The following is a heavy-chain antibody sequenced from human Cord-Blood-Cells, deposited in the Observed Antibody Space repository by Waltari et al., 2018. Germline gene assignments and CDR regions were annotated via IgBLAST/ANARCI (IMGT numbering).Heavy chain of an antibody. Sequence: QVQLVQSGAEVKKPGASVKVSCTASGYAFTAYLMHWVRQAPGKGLEWMGVFDPEDGETIYAQKFQGRVTMTEDTSTDTAYMELSSLRSEDTAVYYCATVLRQSYYFDYWGQGTLVTVSS. CDR2: FDPEDGET. CDR3: ATVLRQSYYFDY. J-gene: IGHJ4*02. V-gene: IGHV1-24*01. CDR1: GYAFTAYL. D-gene: IGHD3-9*01.